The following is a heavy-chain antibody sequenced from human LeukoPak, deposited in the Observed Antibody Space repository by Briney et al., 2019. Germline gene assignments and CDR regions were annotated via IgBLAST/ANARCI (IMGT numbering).Heavy chain of an antibody. D-gene: IGHD3-10*01. CDR2: IYYSGST. CDR1: GGPISNYY. V-gene: IGHV4-59*01. J-gene: IGHJ4*02. Sequence: KPSETLSLTCTVSGGPISNYYWSWIRQPPGKGLEWIGYIYYSGSTNYNPSLKSRVTISVDTSKNQFSLKLSSVTAADTAVYYCARGYGSGSYYLADYWGQGTLVTVSS. CDR3: ARGYGSGSYYLADY.